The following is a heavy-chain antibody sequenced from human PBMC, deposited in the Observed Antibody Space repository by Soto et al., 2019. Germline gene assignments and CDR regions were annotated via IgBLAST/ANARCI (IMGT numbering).Heavy chain of an antibody. CDR1: GGTFSSYT. CDR2: IIPILGIA. D-gene: IGHD2-21*01. J-gene: IGHJ4*02. CDR3: ARYQKPVVGKEHSPLWYYFDY. V-gene: IGHV1-69*02. Sequence: QVQLVQSGAEVKKPGSSVKVSCKASGGTFSSYTISWVRQAPGQGLEWMGRIIPILGIANYAQKFQGRVKITADKSTSTAYMELSSLRSEDKAVYYCARYQKPVVGKEHSPLWYYFDYWGQGTLVTVSS.